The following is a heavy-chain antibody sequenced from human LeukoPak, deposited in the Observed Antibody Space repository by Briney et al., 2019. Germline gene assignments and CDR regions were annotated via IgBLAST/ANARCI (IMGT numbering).Heavy chain of an antibody. J-gene: IGHJ6*03. CDR2: IYTSGST. Sequence: SETLSLTCTVSGGSISSYYWSWIRQPAGKGLEWIGRIYTSGSTNYNPSLKSRVTISVDTFKNQFSLKLSSVTAADTAVYYCARDMEYSSSWLYYYYYMDVWGKGTTVTISS. CDR3: ARDMEYSSSWLYYYYYMDV. V-gene: IGHV4-4*07. CDR1: GGSISSYY. D-gene: IGHD6-13*01.